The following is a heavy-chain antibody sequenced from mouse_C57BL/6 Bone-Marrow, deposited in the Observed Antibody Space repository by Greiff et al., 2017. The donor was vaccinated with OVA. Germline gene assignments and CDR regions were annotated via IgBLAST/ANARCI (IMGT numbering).Heavy chain of an antibody. D-gene: IGHD2-1*01. V-gene: IGHV1-54*01. CDR3: ARLYGNYLDY. CDR1: GYAFTNYL. CDR2: INPGSGST. Sequence: VQLQQSGAELVRPGTSVKVSCKASGYAFTNYLIEWVKQRPGQGLEWIGVINPGSGSTNYNEKFKGKATLTADKSSSTAYMQLSSLTSEDSAVYFCARLYGNYLDYWGQGTSVTVSS. J-gene: IGHJ4*01.